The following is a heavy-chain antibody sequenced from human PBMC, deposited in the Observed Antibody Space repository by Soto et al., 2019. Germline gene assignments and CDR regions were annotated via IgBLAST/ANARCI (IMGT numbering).Heavy chain of an antibody. V-gene: IGHV4-30-2*03. D-gene: IGHD2-15*01. CDR3: ARDHISCTGGSCYFEY. Sequence: PSETLSLTCAVSGGSISRGGYSWSWIRQPPGKGLEWIGNIYSSGSTNYNPSLKSRVSISVDTSKNQISLKLSSVTVADTAVYYCARDHISCTGGSCYFEYWGQGSRVTVSS. CDR1: GGSISRGGYS. J-gene: IGHJ4*02. CDR2: IYSSGST.